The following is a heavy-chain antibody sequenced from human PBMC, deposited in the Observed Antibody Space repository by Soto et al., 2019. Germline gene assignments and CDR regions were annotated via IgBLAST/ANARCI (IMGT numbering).Heavy chain of an antibody. D-gene: IGHD6-13*01. CDR2: SSSNGGDT. CDR1: GFTFSIYA. J-gene: IGHJ4*02. Sequence: EVQLVESGGGLVQPGGSLRLSCSASGFTFSIYAMRWVRQAPGRGLEFVSAITSSSNGGDTYYADSVKGRFTISRDNSKNTLYLQMNSLRAEDTAVYYCVKIFEWGIASAVIYDSWGQGTLVTVSS. V-gene: IGHV3-64D*08. CDR3: VKIFEWGIASAVIYDS.